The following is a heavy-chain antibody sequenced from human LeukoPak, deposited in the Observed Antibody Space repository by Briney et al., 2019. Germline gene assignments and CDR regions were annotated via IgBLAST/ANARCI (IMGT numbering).Heavy chain of an antibody. CDR3: AKAGGKAQTPFDP. Sequence: GRSLRLSCVTFGFTFSRYGVHWVRQAPGKGLEWVAAISSDGSSKYYADSVKGRFTISRDNSKNTAFLEMDSLRSEDTAVYYCAKAGGKAQTPFDPWGQGTLVTVLS. D-gene: IGHD2-15*01. CDR2: ISSDGSSK. J-gene: IGHJ5*02. V-gene: IGHV3-30*18. CDR1: GFTFSRYG.